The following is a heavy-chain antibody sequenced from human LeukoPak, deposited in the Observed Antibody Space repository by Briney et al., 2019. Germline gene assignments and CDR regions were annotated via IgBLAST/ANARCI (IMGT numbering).Heavy chain of an antibody. CDR3: ARDRRAAVVVAATPLDY. J-gene: IGHJ4*02. CDR1: GFTFSSHA. D-gene: IGHD2-15*01. CDR2: ISFDGSNK. V-gene: IGHV3-30*04. Sequence: GGSLRLSCAASGFTFSSHAMHWVRQAPGKGLEWVAVISFDGSNKYCVDSVRGRFTISRDNSKNTLFLQMNSLRAEDMAVYYCARDRRAAVVVAATPLDYWGQGTRVTVSS.